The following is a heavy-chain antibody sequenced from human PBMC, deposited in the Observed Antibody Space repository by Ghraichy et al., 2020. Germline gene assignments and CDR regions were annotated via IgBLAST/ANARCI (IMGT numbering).Heavy chain of an antibody. CDR1: GFPFSNYV. Sequence: GGSLRLSCTASGFPFSNYVMNWVRQAPGKGLEWVSGIVGSGANTYYADSVMGRFTISRDNSKNTLYLQMNILRADDTAVYYCVKDPPTTVTTTDYWGQGTLVTVSS. CDR3: VKDPPTTVTTTDY. D-gene: IGHD4-17*01. V-gene: IGHV3-23*01. CDR2: IVGSGANT. J-gene: IGHJ4*02.